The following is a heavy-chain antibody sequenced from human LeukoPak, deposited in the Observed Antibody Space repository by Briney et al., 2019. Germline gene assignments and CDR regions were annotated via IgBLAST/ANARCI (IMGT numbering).Heavy chain of an antibody. J-gene: IGHJ4*02. Sequence: SETLSLTCTVSGGSISSGSYYWSWIRQPAGKGLEWIGRIYASGSTNYNPSLKSRVTISVDTSKNQFPLKLSSVTAADTAVYFCARATIRYCSSTSCYEDYWGQGTLVTVSS. V-gene: IGHV4-61*02. CDR3: ARATIRYCSSTSCYEDY. CDR2: IYASGST. D-gene: IGHD2-2*01. CDR1: GGSISSGSYY.